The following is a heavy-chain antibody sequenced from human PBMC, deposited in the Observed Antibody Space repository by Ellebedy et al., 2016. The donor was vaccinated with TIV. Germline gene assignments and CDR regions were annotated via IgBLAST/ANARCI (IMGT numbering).Heavy chain of an antibody. CDR3: ARDDLEDFWSGYPDY. Sequence: AASVKVSCKASGYTFTRYYMHWVRQAPGQGLEWMGIVNPSGGSTSYAQKLHGRVTMTRDTSTSTVYMELSSLRSEDTAVYYCARDDLEDFWSGYPDYWGQGTLVTVSS. J-gene: IGHJ4*02. V-gene: IGHV1-46*04. CDR1: GYTFTRYY. CDR2: VNPSGGST. D-gene: IGHD3-3*01.